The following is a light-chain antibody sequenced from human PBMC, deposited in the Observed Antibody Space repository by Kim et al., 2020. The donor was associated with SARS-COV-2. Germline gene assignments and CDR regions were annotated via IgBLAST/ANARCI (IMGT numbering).Light chain of an antibody. J-gene: IGLJ1*01. V-gene: IGLV6-57*03. CDR2: EDN. Sequence: GKTVTISCTHSGGSIASNDVQWYQQRPGSAHTTMIYEDNQRPSGVPDRFSGSIDSSSNSASLTISGLKTEDEADYYCQSYDSSNYVFGTGTKVTVL. CDR1: GGSIASND. CDR3: QSYDSSNYV.